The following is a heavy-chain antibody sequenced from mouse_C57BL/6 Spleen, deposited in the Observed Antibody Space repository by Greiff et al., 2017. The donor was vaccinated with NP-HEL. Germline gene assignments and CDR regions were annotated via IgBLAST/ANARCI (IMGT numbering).Heavy chain of an antibody. Sequence: EVQGVESGEGLVKPGGSLKLSCAASGFTFSSYAMSWVRQTPEKRLEWVAYISSGGDYIYYADTVKGRFTISRDNARNTLYLQMSSLKSEDTAMYYCTREGYGNWGAYWGQGTTLTVSS. D-gene: IGHD2-10*02. CDR2: ISSGGDYI. V-gene: IGHV5-9-1*02. CDR3: TREGYGNWGAY. J-gene: IGHJ2*01. CDR1: GFTFSSYA.